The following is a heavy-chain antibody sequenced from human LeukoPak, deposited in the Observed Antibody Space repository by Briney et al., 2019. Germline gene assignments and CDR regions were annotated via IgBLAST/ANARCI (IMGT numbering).Heavy chain of an antibody. Sequence: ASVKVSCKASGYTFTSYGISWVRQAPGQGLEWMGWISAYNGNTNYAQKLQGRVTMTTDTSTSTAYMELRSLRSDDTAVYYCARGEYYDSSGYYWGESFDCWGQGTLVTVSS. J-gene: IGHJ4*02. CDR1: GYTFTSYG. V-gene: IGHV1-18*01. CDR3: ARGEYYDSSGYYWGESFDC. CDR2: ISAYNGNT. D-gene: IGHD3-22*01.